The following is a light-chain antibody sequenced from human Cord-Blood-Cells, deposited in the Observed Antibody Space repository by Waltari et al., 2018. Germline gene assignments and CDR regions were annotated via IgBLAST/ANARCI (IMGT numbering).Light chain of an antibody. V-gene: IGKV1-39*01. CDR2: AAS. Sequence: DIHMTQSPSSLSASVGDRVTITCRASQSISSYLNWYQQKPGKAPKLLIYAASSLQIGVPSRFSGSGSGTDFTLTISSLQPEDFATYYCQQRYSTPYTFGQGTKLEIK. J-gene: IGKJ2*01. CDR1: QSISSY. CDR3: QQRYSTPYT.